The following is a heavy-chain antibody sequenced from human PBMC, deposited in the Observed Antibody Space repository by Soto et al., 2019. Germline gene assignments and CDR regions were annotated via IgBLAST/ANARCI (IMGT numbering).Heavy chain of an antibody. J-gene: IGHJ4*02. Sequence: ASVKVSCKASGYTFSDYYIHWVRQAPGQGLEWMGWINPNSGGTKYAPNFQGGVTMTRDTSITTAYRELSRLRSGDTAGYYCAREPATAKPEGVDFWGQGTLVTVSS. V-gene: IGHV1-2*02. CDR2: INPNSGGT. CDR1: GYTFSDYY. D-gene: IGHD1-1*01. CDR3: AREPATAKPEGVDF.